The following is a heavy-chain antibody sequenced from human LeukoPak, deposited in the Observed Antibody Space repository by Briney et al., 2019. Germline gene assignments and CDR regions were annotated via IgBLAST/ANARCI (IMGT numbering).Heavy chain of an antibody. CDR3: ARAQYSSGWYPSGGMDV. J-gene: IGHJ6*02. Sequence: SQTLSLTCAISGDSVSSNSAAWNWIRQSPSRGLEWLGRTYYRSKWYNDYAVSVKSRITINPDTSKNQFSLKLSSVTAADTAVYYCARAQYSSGWYPSGGMDVWGQGTTVTVSS. D-gene: IGHD6-19*01. CDR2: TYYRSKWYN. CDR1: GDSVSSNSAA. V-gene: IGHV6-1*01.